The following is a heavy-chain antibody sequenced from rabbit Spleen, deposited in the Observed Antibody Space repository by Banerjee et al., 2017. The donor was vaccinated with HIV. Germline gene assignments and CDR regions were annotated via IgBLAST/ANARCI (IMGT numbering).Heavy chain of an antibody. J-gene: IGHJ4*01. V-gene: IGHV1S45*01. CDR1: GFSFSSGYD. Sequence: QEQLEESGGDLVKPEGSLTLTCTASGFSFSSGYDMCWVRQAPGKGLEWIACIYTGDGNTYYASWAKGRFTVSKTSSTTVTLQMTSLTAADTATYFCAKSSSSNDRFDLWGPGTLVTVS. CDR3: AKSSSSNDRFDL. D-gene: IGHD8-1*01. CDR2: IYTGDGNT.